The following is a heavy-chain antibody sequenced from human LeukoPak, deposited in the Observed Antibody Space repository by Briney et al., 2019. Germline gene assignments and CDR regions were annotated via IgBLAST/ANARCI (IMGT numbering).Heavy chain of an antibody. Sequence: GGSLRLSCAASGFTFSSYSMNWVRQAPGKGLEWVSFISSSSSYIYYADSVKGRFTISRGNAKNSLYLQMNSLRAEDTAVYYCARDHDWDYMDVWGKGTTVTVSS. D-gene: IGHD3-9*01. CDR3: ARDHDWDYMDV. CDR1: GFTFSSYS. J-gene: IGHJ6*03. V-gene: IGHV3-21*01. CDR2: ISSSSSYI.